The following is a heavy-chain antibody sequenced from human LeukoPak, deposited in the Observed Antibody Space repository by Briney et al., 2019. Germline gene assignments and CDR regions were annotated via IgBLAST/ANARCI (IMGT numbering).Heavy chain of an antibody. CDR3: ARGRSSGSYARYYYYMDV. D-gene: IGHD1-26*01. V-gene: IGHV4-34*01. CDR2: INHSGST. CDR1: GGSFSGYY. J-gene: IGHJ6*03. Sequence: SETLSLTCAVYGGSFSGYYWSWIRQPPGKGLEWIGEINHSGSTNYNPSLKSRVTISVDTSKNQFSLKLSSLTAADTAVYYCARGRSSGSYARYYYYMDVWGKGTTVTVSS.